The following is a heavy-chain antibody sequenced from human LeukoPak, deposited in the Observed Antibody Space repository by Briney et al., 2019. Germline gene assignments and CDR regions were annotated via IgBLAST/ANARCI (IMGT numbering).Heavy chain of an antibody. CDR2: ISSSSSYI. J-gene: IGHJ4*02. CDR1: GFTFSSYS. V-gene: IGHV3-21*01. Sequence: GGSLRLSCAASGFTFSSYSMNWVRQAPGKGLEWVSSISSSSSYIYYADSVKGRFTISRDNAKNSLYLQMNSLRAEDTAVYYCALLDYYDSSGYPDHYWGQGTLVTVSS. CDR3: ALLDYYDSSGYPDHY. D-gene: IGHD3-22*01.